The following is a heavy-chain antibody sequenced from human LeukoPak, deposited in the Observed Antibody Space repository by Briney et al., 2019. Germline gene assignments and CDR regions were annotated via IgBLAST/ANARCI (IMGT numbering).Heavy chain of an antibody. Sequence: ALEVSWKASGGTFSSYSISWGRQAPGQGLGWVGRIIPSRGRSNYAQEFQGRVPITAGKSTTTADIDLTVLRSGNRAVYGWARDPEAAHIDYWGQETPVTASS. J-gene: IGHJ4*02. CDR3: ARDPEAAHIDY. CDR1: GGTFSSYS. V-gene: IGHV1-69*04. D-gene: IGHD6-25*01. CDR2: IIPSRGRS.